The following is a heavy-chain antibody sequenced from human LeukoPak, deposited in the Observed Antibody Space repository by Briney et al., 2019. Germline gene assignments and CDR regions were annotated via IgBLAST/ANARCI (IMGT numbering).Heavy chain of an antibody. D-gene: IGHD2-15*01. CDR1: GGSISSSSYY. J-gene: IGHJ6*02. CDR2: IYYSGST. CDR3: ARTYCSGGGCYSGSPYYYYYYGMDV. V-gene: IGHV4-39*07. Sequence: SETLSLTCTVSGGSISSSSYYWGWIRQPPGKGLEWIGSIYYSGSTYYTPSLKSRVSISVDTSKNQFSLKLSSVTAADMAVYYCARTYCSGGGCYSGSPYYYYYYGMDVWGQGTTVTVSS.